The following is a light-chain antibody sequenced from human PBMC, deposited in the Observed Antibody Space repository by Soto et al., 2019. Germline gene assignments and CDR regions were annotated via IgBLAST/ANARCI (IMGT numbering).Light chain of an antibody. Sequence: EIVMTPAPATMSVSPGERATLSCRASQSVNSKLAWYQQKPGQAPRLLIYGASSRATGIPDRFSGSGSGTDFTLTISRLEPEDFAVYYCKQYNKWPPITSCHGTRPAI. CDR2: GAS. V-gene: IGKV3D-15*01. CDR3: KQYNKWPPIT. CDR1: QSVNSK. J-gene: IGKJ5*01.